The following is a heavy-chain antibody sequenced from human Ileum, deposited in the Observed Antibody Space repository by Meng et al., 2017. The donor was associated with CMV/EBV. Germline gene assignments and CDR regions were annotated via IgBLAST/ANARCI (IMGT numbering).Heavy chain of an antibody. J-gene: IGHJ4*02. CDR3: AKDYTPDGMYDFDY. D-gene: IGHD1-14*01. CDR1: GLTFSRYT. CDR2: IWGSGTNT. Sequence: SGLTFSRYTMNGFRQAPGKGLEWVSAIWGSGTNTFYADSVKGRFTISRDQFKNTLYLQMNSLRVEDTAIYYCAKDYTPDGMYDFDYWGQGTLVTVSS. V-gene: IGHV3-23*01.